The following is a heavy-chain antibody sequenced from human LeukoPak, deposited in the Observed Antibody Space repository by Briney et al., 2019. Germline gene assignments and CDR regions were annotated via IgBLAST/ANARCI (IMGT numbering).Heavy chain of an antibody. CDR3: ARVGPPYYDFWSANNWFDP. Sequence: ASVKVSCKASGYTFTSYGISWVRQAPGQGLEWMGWISAYNGNTNYAQKLQGRVTMTTDTSTSTAYMELRSVRSDDTAVYSCARVGPPYYDFWSANNWFDPWGQGTLVTVSS. J-gene: IGHJ5*02. D-gene: IGHD3-3*01. CDR2: ISAYNGNT. CDR1: GYTFTSYG. V-gene: IGHV1-18*01.